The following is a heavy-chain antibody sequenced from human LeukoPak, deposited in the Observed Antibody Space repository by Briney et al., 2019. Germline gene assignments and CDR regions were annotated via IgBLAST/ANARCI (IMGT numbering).Heavy chain of an antibody. CDR3: ARDRAAITSAWFGP. J-gene: IGHJ5*02. D-gene: IGHD2-2*02. CDR2: ISAYNGNT. V-gene: IGHV1-18*01. Sequence: ASVKVSCKASGGTFSSYAISWVRQAPGQGLEWMGWISAYNGNTNYAQKLQGRVTMTTDTSTSTAYMELRSLRSDDTAVYYCARDRAAITSAWFGPWGQGTLVTVSS. CDR1: GGTFSSYA.